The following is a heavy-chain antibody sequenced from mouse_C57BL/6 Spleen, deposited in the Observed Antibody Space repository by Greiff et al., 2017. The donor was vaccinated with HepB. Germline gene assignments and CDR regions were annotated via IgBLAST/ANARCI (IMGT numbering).Heavy chain of an antibody. CDR1: GFNIKDYY. CDR3: TLLRPQLGAMDY. D-gene: IGHD1-2*01. J-gene: IGHJ4*01. V-gene: IGHV14-2*01. Sequence: VHVKQSGAELVKPGASVKLSCTASGFNIKDYYMHWVKQRTEQGLEWIGRIDPEDGETKYAPKFQGKATITADTSSNTAYLQLSSLTSEDTAVYYCTLLRPQLGAMDYWGQGTSVTVSS. CDR2: IDPEDGET.